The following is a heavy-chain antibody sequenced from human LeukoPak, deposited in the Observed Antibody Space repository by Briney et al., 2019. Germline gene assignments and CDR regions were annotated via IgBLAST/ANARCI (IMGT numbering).Heavy chain of an antibody. CDR2: IWYDGSKK. D-gene: IGHD2-2*01. CDR3: AKDRRPSFIVVVPAAIGY. V-gene: IGHV3-33*06. CDR1: GFTFSDYG. Sequence: GGSLRLSCVASGFTFSDYGIHWVRQAPGRGLEWVSVIWYDGSKKFYADSVKGRFTISRNNSKNTLFLEMNSLRVEDTAMYYCAKDRRPSFIVVVPAAIGYWGQGTLVTVSS. J-gene: IGHJ4*02.